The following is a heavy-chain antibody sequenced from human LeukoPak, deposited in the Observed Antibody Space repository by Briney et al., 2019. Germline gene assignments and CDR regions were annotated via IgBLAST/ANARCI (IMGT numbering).Heavy chain of an antibody. CDR2: IGTAGDT. CDR3: AKAHCSSTSCYTNY. CDR1: GFTFKSYD. Sequence: GGSLRLSCAASGFTFKSYDMHWVRQAAGEGLEWVSAIGTAGDTYYPGSVKGRFTISRENAKNSLYLQMNSLRAGDTAVYYCAKAHCSSTSCYTNYWGQGTLVTVSS. V-gene: IGHV3-13*01. D-gene: IGHD2-2*02. J-gene: IGHJ4*02.